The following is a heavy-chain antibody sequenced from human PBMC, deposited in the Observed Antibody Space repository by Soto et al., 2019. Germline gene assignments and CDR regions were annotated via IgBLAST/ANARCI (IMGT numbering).Heavy chain of an antibody. CDR3: LKDAPNGSIDD. J-gene: IGHJ4*02. CDR2: VSPTGDTV. D-gene: IGHD3-10*01. V-gene: IGHV3-9*01. Sequence: VQVVASGGGLVQPGRSLRLSCAVSGFRFEQYVMHWVRQGPGKGLECVSTVSPTGDTVAYAYSVEGRFTVSRDNAKNSLYLQMNRLKGDDTAFYYCLKDAPNGSIDDWGQGTLVTVSS. CDR1: GFRFEQYV.